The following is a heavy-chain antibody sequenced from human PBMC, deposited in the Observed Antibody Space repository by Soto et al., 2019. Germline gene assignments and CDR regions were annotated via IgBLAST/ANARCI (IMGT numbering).Heavy chain of an antibody. CDR2: IIPIFGTA. D-gene: IGHD6-13*01. CDR1: GVTFSSYA. J-gene: IGHJ5*02. V-gene: IGHV1-69*13. CDR3: AYSSSWEYNWFDP. Sequence: ASVKVSCKASGVTFSSYAISWVRQAPGQGLEWMGGIIPIFGTANYAQKFQGRVTITADESTSTAYMELSSLRSEDTAVYYCAYSSSWEYNWFDPWGQGTLVT.